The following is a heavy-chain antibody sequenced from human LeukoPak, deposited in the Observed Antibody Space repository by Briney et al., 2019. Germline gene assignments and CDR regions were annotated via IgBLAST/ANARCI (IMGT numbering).Heavy chain of an antibody. CDR3: ARGGIKANYDILTGYYNSPNWFDP. D-gene: IGHD3-9*01. CDR2: IIPIFGTA. J-gene: IGHJ5*02. V-gene: IGHV1-69*13. CDR1: GGTFSSYA. Sequence: PVKVSCKASGGTFSSYAISWVRQAPGQGLEWMGGIIPIFGTASYAQKFQGRVTITADESTSTAYMELSSLRSEDTAVYYCARGGIKANYDILTGYYNSPNWFDPWGQGTLVTVSS.